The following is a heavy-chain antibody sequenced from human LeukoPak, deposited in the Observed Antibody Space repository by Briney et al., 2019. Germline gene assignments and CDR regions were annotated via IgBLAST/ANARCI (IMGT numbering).Heavy chain of an antibody. CDR3: AKSLWFGELGFDY. V-gene: IGHV3-23*01. D-gene: IGHD3-10*01. CDR2: ISGGGGST. CDR1: GFTFSSYA. J-gene: IGHJ4*02. Sequence: PGGSLRLSCAASGFTFSSYAMSWVRQAPGKGLEWVSGISGGGGSTYYADSVKGRLTISRDNSKNTLYLQMNSLRAEDTAVYYCAKSLWFGELGFDYWGQGTLVTVSS.